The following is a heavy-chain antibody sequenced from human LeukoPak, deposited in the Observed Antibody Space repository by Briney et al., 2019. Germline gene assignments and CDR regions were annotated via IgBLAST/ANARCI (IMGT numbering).Heavy chain of an antibody. CDR1: GFTFSSYS. D-gene: IGHD3-22*01. Sequence: GGSLRLSCAASGFTFSSYSMNWVRQAPGKGLEWVSSIIGSSSYIYYADSVKGRFTISRDNAKNSLYLQMNSLRAEDTAVYYCARCGYYGDYDLIDYWGQGTLVTVSS. CDR2: IIGSSSYI. CDR3: ARCGYYGDYDLIDY. V-gene: IGHV3-21*01. J-gene: IGHJ4*02.